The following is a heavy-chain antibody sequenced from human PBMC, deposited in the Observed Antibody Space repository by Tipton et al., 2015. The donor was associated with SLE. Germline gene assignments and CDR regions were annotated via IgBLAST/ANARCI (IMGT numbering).Heavy chain of an antibody. CDR1: GLTFSSYS. Sequence: SLRLSCAASGLTFSSYSMNWVRQAPGKGLEWVSSISSSSSYIYYADSVKGRFTISRDNAKNSLYLQMNSLRAEDTAIYYCARVLGATRFDYWGQGTLVTVSS. J-gene: IGHJ4*02. CDR2: ISSSSSYI. D-gene: IGHD1-26*01. CDR3: ARVLGATRFDY. V-gene: IGHV3-21*01.